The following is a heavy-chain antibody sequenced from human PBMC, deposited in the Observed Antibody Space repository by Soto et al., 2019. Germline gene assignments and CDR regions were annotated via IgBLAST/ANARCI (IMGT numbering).Heavy chain of an antibody. D-gene: IGHD3-22*01. V-gene: IGHV4-30-2*01. Sequence: NPSETLSLTCAVSGGSISSGGYSWSWIRQPPGKGLEWIGYIYHSGSTYYNPSLKSRVTISVDRSKNQFSLKLSSVTAADTAVYYCARYHSSGYYFDYWGQGTLVTVSS. CDR2: IYHSGST. CDR1: GGSISSGGYS. J-gene: IGHJ4*02. CDR3: ARYHSSGYYFDY.